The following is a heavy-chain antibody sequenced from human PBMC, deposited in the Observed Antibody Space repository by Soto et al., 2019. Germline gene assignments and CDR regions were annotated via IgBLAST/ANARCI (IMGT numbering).Heavy chain of an antibody. CDR1: GGSISSSSYY. D-gene: IGHD4-17*01. Sequence: SETLSLTCTVSGGSISSSSYYWGWIRQPPGKGLEWIGSIYYSGSTYYNPSLKSRVTISVDTSKNQFSLKLSSVTAADTAVYYCARGIKYGDYSRWFDPWGPGTLVTVSS. CDR3: ARGIKYGDYSRWFDP. V-gene: IGHV4-39*01. CDR2: IYYSGST. J-gene: IGHJ5*02.